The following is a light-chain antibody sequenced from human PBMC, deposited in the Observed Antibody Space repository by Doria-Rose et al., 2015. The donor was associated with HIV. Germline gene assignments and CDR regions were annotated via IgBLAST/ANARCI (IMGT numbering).Light chain of an antibody. CDR1: QTVSTY. CDR2: AAS. V-gene: IGKV1-39*01. CDR3: QQTYSSPPWT. J-gene: IGKJ1*01. Sequence: MTQSPSSXXXSIGDRVTITCRASQTVSTYLNWFQQEPGKAPKLLIYAASRLQSGVPSRFSGSGSGTDFTLTISGLQPGDFATYYCQQTYSSPPWTFGQGTKVEMK.